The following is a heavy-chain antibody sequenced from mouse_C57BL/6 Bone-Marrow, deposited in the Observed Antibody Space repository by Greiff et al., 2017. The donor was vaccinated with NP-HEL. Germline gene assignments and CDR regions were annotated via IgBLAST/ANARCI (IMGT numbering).Heavy chain of an antibody. CDR3: TSDYYGSTYWYFDV. D-gene: IGHD1-1*01. V-gene: IGHV5-9-1*02. J-gene: IGHJ1*03. CDR2: ISSGGDYI. CDR1: GFTFSSYA. Sequence: EVKLVESGGDLVKPGGSLKLSCAASGFTFSSYAMSWVRQTPGKRLEWVAYISSGGDYIYYADTVKGRFTISRDNARNTLYLQMSSLKSEDTAMYYCTSDYYGSTYWYFDVWGTGTTVTVSS.